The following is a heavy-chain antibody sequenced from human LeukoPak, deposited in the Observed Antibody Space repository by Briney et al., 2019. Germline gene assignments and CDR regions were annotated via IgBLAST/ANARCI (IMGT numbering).Heavy chain of an antibody. D-gene: IGHD6-19*01. J-gene: IGHJ6*02. CDR2: ISYNGDNK. V-gene: IGHV3-30-3*01. CDR3: ARDLMSCDIAVAGTFCYYYGMDV. Sequence: GRSLRLSCAASGFTFSSYAVHWVRQAPGKGLDWVAVISYNGDNKYYADSVKGRFTISRDNSINALYLQMNSLRAEDTAVYYCARDLMSCDIAVAGTFCYYYGMDVWGQGTTVTVSS. CDR1: GFTFSSYA.